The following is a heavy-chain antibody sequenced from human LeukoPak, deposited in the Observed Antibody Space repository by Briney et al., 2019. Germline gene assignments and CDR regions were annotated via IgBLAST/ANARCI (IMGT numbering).Heavy chain of an antibody. CDR2: IYYSGRT. CDR3: ARGRPYYYDSSGYRGGMDV. Sequence: SETLSLTCTVSGGSISSGDYYWSWIRQPPGKGLEWIGYIYYSGRTYYNPSLKSRVTISVDTSKNQFSLKLSSVTAADTAVYYCARGRPYYYDSSGYRGGMDVWGQGTTVTVSS. V-gene: IGHV4-30-4*01. CDR1: GGSISSGDYY. J-gene: IGHJ6*02. D-gene: IGHD3-22*01.